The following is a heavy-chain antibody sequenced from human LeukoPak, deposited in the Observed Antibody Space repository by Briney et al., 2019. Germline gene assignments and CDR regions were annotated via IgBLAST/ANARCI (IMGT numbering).Heavy chain of an antibody. J-gene: IGHJ3*02. Sequence: SEALSLTCAVYGGSFNGYYWSWIRQPPGEGLEWIGEINHSGSTNYNPSLKSRVTISVDTSKNQFSLKLSSVTAADTAVYYCARPKSPRYRSGWFDAFDIWGQGTTVTVSS. CDR3: ARPKSPRYRSGWFDAFDI. CDR2: INHSGST. D-gene: IGHD6-19*01. CDR1: GGSFNGYY. V-gene: IGHV4-34*01.